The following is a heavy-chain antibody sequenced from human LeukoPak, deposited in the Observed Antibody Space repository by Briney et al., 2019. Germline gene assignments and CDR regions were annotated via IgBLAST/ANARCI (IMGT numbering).Heavy chain of an antibody. CDR1: GYSISSGYY. J-gene: IGHJ4*02. CDR2: IYHSGST. Sequence: SETLSLTCTVSGYSISSGYYWGWIRQPPGKGLEWIGSIYHSGSTYYNPSLKSRVTISVDTSKNQFSLKLSSVTAADTAVYYSARDRDLLGYCTNGVCYKGYDYWGQGTLVTVSS. V-gene: IGHV4-38-2*02. CDR3: ARDRDLLGYCTNGVCYKGYDY. D-gene: IGHD2-8*01.